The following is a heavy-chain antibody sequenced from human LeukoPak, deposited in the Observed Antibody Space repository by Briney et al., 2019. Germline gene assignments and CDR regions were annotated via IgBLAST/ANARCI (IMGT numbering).Heavy chain of an antibody. CDR1: GGSIITSNW. D-gene: IGHD6-13*01. J-gene: IGHJ4*02. V-gene: IGHV4-4*02. Sequence: SETLSLTCAVSGGSIITSNWWRWVRQPPGKGLEWIGEIYHSGSTNYSPSLKSRVTISIDKSKNQFSLRLSSVTAADTAVYYCASRPAATSIDFDYWGQGTLVTVSS. CDR3: ASRPAATSIDFDY. CDR2: IYHSGST.